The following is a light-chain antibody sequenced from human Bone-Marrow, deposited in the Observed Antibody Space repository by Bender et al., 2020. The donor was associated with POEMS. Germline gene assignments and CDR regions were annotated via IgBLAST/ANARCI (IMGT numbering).Light chain of an antibody. CDR3: STWDDRLNAWL. J-gene: IGLJ3*02. Sequence: QSVLTQPPSASGTPGQRVTISCTGSSSNIGADNDVHWYQQLPGTAPKLLIYSNYNRPSGVPDRFSGSKSGSSASLAISGLQSEDAADYYCSTWDDRLNAWLFGGGTKLTVL. CDR2: SNY. CDR1: SSNIGADND. V-gene: IGLV1-50*01.